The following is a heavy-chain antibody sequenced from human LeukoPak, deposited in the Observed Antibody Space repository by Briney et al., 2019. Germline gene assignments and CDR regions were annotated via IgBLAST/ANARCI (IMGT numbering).Heavy chain of an antibody. D-gene: IGHD3-22*01. V-gene: IGHV3-23*01. J-gene: IGHJ4*02. CDR3: TRVLEGYYDSRSTGY. CDR1: GFSFSSYA. Sequence: PGGSLRLSCATSGFSFSSYAMSWVRQAPGKGLEWVSAMSSSDDGRYYAASVRGRFTISRDTSRSTLYLQMNSLRAEDAAVYYCTRVLEGYYDSRSTGYWGQGTLVTVSS. CDR2: MSSSDDGR.